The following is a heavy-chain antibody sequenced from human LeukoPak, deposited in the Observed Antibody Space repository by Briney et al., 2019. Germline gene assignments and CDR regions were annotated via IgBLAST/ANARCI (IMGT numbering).Heavy chain of an antibody. CDR2: INHSGST. V-gene: IGHV4-34*01. CDR1: GGSFSGYY. Sequence: TSETLSLTCAVYGGSFSGYYWSWIRQPPGKGLEWIGEINHSGSTNYNPSLKSRVTISVDTSKNQFSLKLSSVTAADTAVYYCASLYSSSWYSAFDPWGQGTLVTVSS. J-gene: IGHJ5*02. CDR3: ASLYSSSWYSAFDP. D-gene: IGHD6-13*01.